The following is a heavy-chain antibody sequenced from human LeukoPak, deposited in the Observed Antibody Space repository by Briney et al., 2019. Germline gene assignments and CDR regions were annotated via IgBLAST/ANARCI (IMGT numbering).Heavy chain of an antibody. CDR2: FNSRTDGGTT. D-gene: IGHD5-24*01. CDR1: GFTFTKAW. V-gene: IGHV3-15*01. J-gene: IGHJ4*02. Sequence: GGSLRLSCAASGFTFTKAWIYWGRQAPGTGLESVARFNSRTDGGTTDYAAPVKGRFTISRDDSKNTLYLEMNSLKTEDTGVFYCATRINRDGYNWAYDHWDQGTLVTVSS. CDR3: ATRINRDGYNWAYDH.